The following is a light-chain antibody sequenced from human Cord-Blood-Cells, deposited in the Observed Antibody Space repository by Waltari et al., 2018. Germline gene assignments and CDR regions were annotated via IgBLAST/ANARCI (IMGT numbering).Light chain of an antibody. CDR3: CSYAGSSTYV. Sequence: QSALTQPASVPGSPGPSITIPCTGTSSDVGGYNLVPWYQQHPGKAPKLMIYEGSKRPSGVSNRFSGSKSGNTASLTISGLQAEDEADYYCCSYAGSSTYVFGTGTKVTVL. V-gene: IGLV2-23*01. CDR1: SSDVGGYNL. J-gene: IGLJ1*01. CDR2: EGS.